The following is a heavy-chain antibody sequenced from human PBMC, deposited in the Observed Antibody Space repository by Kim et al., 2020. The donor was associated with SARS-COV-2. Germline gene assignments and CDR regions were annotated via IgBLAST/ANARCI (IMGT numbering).Heavy chain of an antibody. CDR2: ISSSSSTI. CDR3: ARERGNSRGTTVTYY. D-gene: IGHD4-17*01. V-gene: IGHV3-48*02. CDR1: GFTFSSYS. Sequence: GGSLRLSCAASGFTFSSYSMNWVRQAPGKGLEWVSYISSSSSTIYYADSVKGRFTISRDNAKNSLYPQMNSLRDEDTAVYYCARERGNSRGTTVTYYWGQGTLVTVSS. J-gene: IGHJ4*02.